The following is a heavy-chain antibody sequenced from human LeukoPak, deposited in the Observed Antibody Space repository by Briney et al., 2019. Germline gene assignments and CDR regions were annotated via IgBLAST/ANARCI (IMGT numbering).Heavy chain of an antibody. CDR1: GYTFTSYG. D-gene: IGHD3-16*02. CDR3: ARDWLSSPLNYYYMDV. Sequence: ASVKVSCKASGYTFTSYGISWVRQAPGQGLEWMGWISAYNGNTNYAQKLQGRVTMTTDTSTSTAYMELRSLRSDDTAVYYCARDWLSSPLNYYYMDVWGKGTTVTISS. V-gene: IGHV1-18*01. CDR2: ISAYNGNT. J-gene: IGHJ6*03.